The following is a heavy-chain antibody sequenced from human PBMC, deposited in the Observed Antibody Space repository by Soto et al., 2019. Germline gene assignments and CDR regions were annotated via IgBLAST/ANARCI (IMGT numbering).Heavy chain of an antibody. V-gene: IGHV3-33*06. CDR2: IWYDGSNK. J-gene: IGHJ4*02. D-gene: IGHD5-12*01. CDR3: AKDLRDGYNPWYY. Sequence: QVQLVESGGGVVQPGRSLRLSCAASGFTFSSYGMHWVRQAPGKGLEWVAVIWYDGSNKYYADSVKGRFTISRDNSKNTLYLQMNSLRAEDTAVYYCAKDLRDGYNPWYYWGQGTLVNVSS. CDR1: GFTFSSYG.